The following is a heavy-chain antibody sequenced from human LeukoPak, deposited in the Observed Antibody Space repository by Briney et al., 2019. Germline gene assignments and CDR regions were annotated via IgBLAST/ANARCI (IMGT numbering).Heavy chain of an antibody. V-gene: IGHV3-30-3*01. D-gene: IGHD2-8*01. CDR3: ARSRYCTNGICSYFDY. Sequence: QAGGSLRLSCAASGFTLNNYAMHWVRQAPGKGLGWVAVISYDGSNKYYADSVRGRFTISRDNSKNTLYLQMNSLRAEDTAVYYCARSRYCTNGICSYFDYWGQGILVTVSS. J-gene: IGHJ4*02. CDR2: ISYDGSNK. CDR1: GFTLNNYA.